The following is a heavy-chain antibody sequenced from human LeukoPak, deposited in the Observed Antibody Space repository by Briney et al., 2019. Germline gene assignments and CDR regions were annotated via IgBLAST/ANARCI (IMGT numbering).Heavy chain of an antibody. V-gene: IGHV5-51*01. CDR1: GYSFTSYW. D-gene: IGHD3-22*01. J-gene: IGHJ4*02. CDR2: IYPGDSDT. Sequence: GESLKISCKGSGYSFTSYWIGWVRQMPGKGLEWMGIIYPGDSDTRYSPSFQGQVTISADKSISTAYLQWSSLKASDTAMYYCARCYYDSSGYYYPFDYWGQGTLVTVSS. CDR3: ARCYYDSSGYYYPFDY.